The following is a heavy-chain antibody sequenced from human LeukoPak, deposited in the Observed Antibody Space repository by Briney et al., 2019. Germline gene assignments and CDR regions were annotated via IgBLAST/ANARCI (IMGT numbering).Heavy chain of an antibody. CDR3: ARSPSPEYGGNDY. J-gene: IGHJ4*02. D-gene: IGHD4-23*01. CDR2: ISSSSSYI. Sequence: GGSLRLSCAASGFTFSSYSMNWVRQAPGKGLEWVSSISSSSSYIYYGDSVKGRFTISRDNAKNSLYLQMNRLRAEDTAVYYCARSPSPEYGGNDYWGQGILVTVSS. CDR1: GFTFSSYS. V-gene: IGHV3-21*01.